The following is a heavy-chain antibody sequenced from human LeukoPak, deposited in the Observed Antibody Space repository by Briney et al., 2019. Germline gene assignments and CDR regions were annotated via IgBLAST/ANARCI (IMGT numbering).Heavy chain of an antibody. J-gene: IGHJ6*02. D-gene: IGHD6-13*01. Sequence: WWSLSLSCAASGFTFSNYGMHWVRQAPGKGLEWVAIISNDGSNKYYADPVKGRFTISRDNSKNTLYLQMHSLRAEDTAVYYCTKYSSSSNYYYGVDVWGQGTTVTVSS. CDR3: TKYSSSSNYYYGVDV. V-gene: IGHV3-30*18. CDR2: ISNDGSNK. CDR1: GFTFSNYG.